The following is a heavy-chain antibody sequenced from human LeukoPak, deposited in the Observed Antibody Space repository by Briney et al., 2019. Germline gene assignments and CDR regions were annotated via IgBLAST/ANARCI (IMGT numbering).Heavy chain of an antibody. D-gene: IGHD3-22*01. CDR1: GFTFSDYY. Sequence: GGSLRLSCAASGFTFSDYYMSWIRQAPGKELEWVSYISSSGSTIYYADSVKGRFTISRDNAKNSLYLQMNSLRAEDTAVYYCARDHYYDSSGYFLGYWGQGTLVTVSS. CDR3: ARDHYYDSSGYFLGY. CDR2: ISSSGSTI. V-gene: IGHV3-11*01. J-gene: IGHJ4*02.